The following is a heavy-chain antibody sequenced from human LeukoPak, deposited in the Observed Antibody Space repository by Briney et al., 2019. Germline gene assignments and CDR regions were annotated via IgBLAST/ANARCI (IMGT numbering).Heavy chain of an antibody. V-gene: IGHV3-7*01. D-gene: IGHD3-10*01. J-gene: IGHJ4*02. CDR3: ARGPPYGSRSDYFDY. CDR1: GFTFNSHW. Sequence: GGSLRLSCAASGFTFNSHWMTWIRQAPGKGLERVASIKKDVGEKFYVDSVKGRFTISRENAKNSLYLHMNSLRVEDTAVYYCARGPPYGSRSDYFDYWGQGTLVTVSS. CDR2: IKKDVGEK.